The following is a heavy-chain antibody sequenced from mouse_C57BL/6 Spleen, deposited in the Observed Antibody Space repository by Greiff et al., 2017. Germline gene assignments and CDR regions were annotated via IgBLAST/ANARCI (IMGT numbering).Heavy chain of an antibody. J-gene: IGHJ4*01. Sequence: VQLKQPGAELVMPGASVKLSCKASGYTFTSYWMHWVKQRPGQGLEWIGEIDPSDSYTNYNQKFKGKSTLTVDKSSSTAYMQLSSLTSEDSAVYYCARYGNYVDAMDYWGQGTSVTVSS. V-gene: IGHV1-69*01. CDR3: ARYGNYVDAMDY. D-gene: IGHD2-1*01. CDR2: IDPSDSYT. CDR1: GYTFTSYW.